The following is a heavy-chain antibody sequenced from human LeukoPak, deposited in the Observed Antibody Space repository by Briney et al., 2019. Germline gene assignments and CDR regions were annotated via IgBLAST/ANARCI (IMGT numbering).Heavy chain of an antibody. CDR1: GYTLTELS. J-gene: IGHJ4*02. D-gene: IGHD4-23*01. Sequence: ASVKVSCKVSGYTLTELSMHWVRQAPGKGLEWMGWFNPNNGGTNYAQKFQDRVTMTRDTSISTAYMELRSLTSDDTAVYYCARVAATVVTRTDYWGQGTLVTVSS. CDR3: ARVAATVVTRTDY. CDR2: FNPNNGGT. V-gene: IGHV1-2*02.